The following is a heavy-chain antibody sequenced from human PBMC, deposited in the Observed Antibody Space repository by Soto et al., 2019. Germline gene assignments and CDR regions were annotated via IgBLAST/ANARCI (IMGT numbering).Heavy chain of an antibody. CDR2: ISGSGDGSST. D-gene: IGHD1-26*01. V-gene: IGHV3-23*01. J-gene: IGHJ4*02. CDR3: ARGGNYVFDY. CDR1: GVTFDNYG. Sequence: GVLRLSCVVSGVTFDNYGMSWVRQAPGKGLEWVSAISGSGDGSSTHYADSVKGRFTISRDNAKNTLYLQMNSLRAEDTAVYYCARGGNYVFDYWGQGTLVTVYS.